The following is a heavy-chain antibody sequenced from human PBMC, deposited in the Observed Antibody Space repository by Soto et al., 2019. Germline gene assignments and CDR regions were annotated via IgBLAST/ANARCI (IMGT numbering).Heavy chain of an antibody. CDR2: ISGSGGST. Sequence: GGSLRLSCAASGFTFSSYAMSWVRQAPGKGLEWVSAISGSGGSTYYADSVKGRFTISRDNSKNTLYLQMNSLRAEDTAVYYCAIDSSGYYALWGAFDIWGQGTMVTVSS. J-gene: IGHJ3*02. CDR3: AIDSSGYYALWGAFDI. V-gene: IGHV3-23*01. D-gene: IGHD3-22*01. CDR1: GFTFSSYA.